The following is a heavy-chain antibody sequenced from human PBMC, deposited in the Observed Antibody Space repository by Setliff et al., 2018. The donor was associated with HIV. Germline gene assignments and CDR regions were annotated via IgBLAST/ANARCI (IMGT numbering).Heavy chain of an antibody. CDR1: SGSISGSNYY. CDR2: VYYSGNT. D-gene: IGHD1-7*01. Sequence: PSETLSLTCTVSSGSISGSNYYWGWLRQPPGKGLEWIGVVYYSGNTYYNPSLTSRVTISVDTSNNQFSLRLSSVTAADTAVYYCARDGTRQMWGSDYFHNYYIDVWDKGTTVTVSS. V-gene: IGHV4-39*02. CDR3: ARDGTRQMWGSDYFHNYYIDV. J-gene: IGHJ6*03.